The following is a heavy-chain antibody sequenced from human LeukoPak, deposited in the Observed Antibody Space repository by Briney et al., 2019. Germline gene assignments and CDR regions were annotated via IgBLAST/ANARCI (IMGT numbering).Heavy chain of an antibody. Sequence: PSETLSLTCTASGGSIISHYWSWIRQPPGKGLEWIGYIYYSGSTNYNPSLKSRVTISVDMSKNQFSLNLITVTAADTAVYYCARATVVTPFDYWGQGTLVTVSS. CDR2: IYYSGST. V-gene: IGHV4-59*11. J-gene: IGHJ4*02. CDR3: ARATVVTPFDY. CDR1: GGSIISHY. D-gene: IGHD4-23*01.